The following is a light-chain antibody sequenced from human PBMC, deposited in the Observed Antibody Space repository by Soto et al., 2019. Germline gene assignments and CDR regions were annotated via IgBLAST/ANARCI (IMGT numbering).Light chain of an antibody. CDR2: KVS. CDR3: MQGRHWQGT. J-gene: IGKJ3*01. V-gene: IGKV2-30*01. Sequence: DVVMTQSPLSLPVTLGQPASISCRSSQSLVYSDGNTYLNWFQQRPGQSPRRLIYKVSNRDSGVPDRCSGSGSGTDFTLKISRVEAEDVGFYYCMQGRHWQGTFGPGTKVDIK. CDR1: QSLVYSDGNTY.